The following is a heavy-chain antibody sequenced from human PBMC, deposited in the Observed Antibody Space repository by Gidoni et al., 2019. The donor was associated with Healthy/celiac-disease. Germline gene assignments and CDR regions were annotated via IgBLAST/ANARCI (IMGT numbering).Heavy chain of an antibody. CDR1: GGSFSGYY. Sequence: QVQLQQWGAGLLKPSETLSLTCAVYGGSFSGYYWSWIRQPPGKGLEWIGEINHSGSTNYNPSLKSRVTISVDTSKNQFSLKLSSVTAADTAVYYCARHRGHNWFDPWGQGTLVTVSS. V-gene: IGHV4-34*01. CDR3: ARHRGHNWFDP. CDR2: INHSGST. J-gene: IGHJ5*02.